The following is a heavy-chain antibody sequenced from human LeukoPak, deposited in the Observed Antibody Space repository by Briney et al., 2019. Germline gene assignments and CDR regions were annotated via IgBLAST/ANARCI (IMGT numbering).Heavy chain of an antibody. D-gene: IGHD2-2*01. CDR2: IYYSGST. CDR1: GGSISSYY. J-gene: IGHJ3*02. CDR3: ASHHCSSTSCDESFDI. Sequence: PSETLSLTCTVSGGSISSYYWSWIRQPPGKGLEWIGYIYYSGSTNYNPSLKSRVTMSVDTSKNQFSLKLSSVTAADTAVYYCASHHCSSTSCDESFDIWGQGTMVTVSS. V-gene: IGHV4-59*12.